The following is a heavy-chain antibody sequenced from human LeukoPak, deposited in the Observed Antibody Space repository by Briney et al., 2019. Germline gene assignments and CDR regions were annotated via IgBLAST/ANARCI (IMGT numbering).Heavy chain of an antibody. Sequence: SETLSLTCSLYGGSFNDYYWSWIRQPPGKGLEWIGEINHSGGTNYNPSLWSRLTISIDSSKHQFSLQVTSVTAADTGVYFCARVSEIMISFGGVISHFDNWGQGALVTVSS. V-gene: IGHV4-34*01. J-gene: IGHJ4*02. D-gene: IGHD3-16*02. CDR3: ARVSEIMISFGGVISHFDN. CDR2: INHSGGT. CDR1: GGSFNDYY.